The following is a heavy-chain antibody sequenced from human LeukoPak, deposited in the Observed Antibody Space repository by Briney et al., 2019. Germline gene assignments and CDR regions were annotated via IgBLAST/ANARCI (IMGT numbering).Heavy chain of an antibody. V-gene: IGHV1-8*01. CDR3: ARGLLEYSSSSHYYYYYMDV. J-gene: IGHJ6*03. CDR2: MNPNSGNT. Sequence: ASVKVSCKASGYTFTSYDINWVRQATGQGLEWMGWMNPNSGNTGYAQKFQGRVTMTRNTSISTAYMELSSLRSEDTAVYYCARGLLEYSSSSHYYYYYMDVWGKGTTVTVSS. CDR1: GYTFTSYD. D-gene: IGHD6-6*01.